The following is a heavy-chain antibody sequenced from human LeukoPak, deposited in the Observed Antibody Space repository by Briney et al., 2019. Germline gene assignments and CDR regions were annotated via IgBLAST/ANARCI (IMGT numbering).Heavy chain of an antibody. CDR2: IKEDGSQE. CDR1: GFTFRSYW. CDR3: AKDSPLRFLEWLLSPAYVDY. J-gene: IGHJ4*02. Sequence: GGSLRLSCAASGFTFRSYWMNWVRQAPGKGLEWVANIKEDGSQEYYVDSVKGRFTISRDNSKNTLYLQMNSLRAEDTAVYYCAKDSPLRFLEWLLSPAYVDYWGQGTLVTVSS. V-gene: IGHV3-7*03. D-gene: IGHD3-3*01.